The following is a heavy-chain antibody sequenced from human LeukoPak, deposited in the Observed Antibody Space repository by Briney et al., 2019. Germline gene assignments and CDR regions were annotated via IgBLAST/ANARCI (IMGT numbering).Heavy chain of an antibody. D-gene: IGHD3-10*01. CDR1: GDSISSYY. Sequence: SETLSLTCTVSGDSISSYYWSWIRQPPGKGLEWIGYIYYSGSTNYNPSLKSRVTISVDTSKNQFSLKLSSVTAADTAVYYCARLRGEPMVREGRGYYYYGMDVWGQGTTVTVSS. V-gene: IGHV4-59*08. CDR3: ARLRGEPMVREGRGYYYYGMDV. J-gene: IGHJ6*02. CDR2: IYYSGST.